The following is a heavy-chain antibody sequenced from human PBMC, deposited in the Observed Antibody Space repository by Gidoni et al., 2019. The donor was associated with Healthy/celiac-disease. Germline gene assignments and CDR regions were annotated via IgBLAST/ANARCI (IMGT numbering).Heavy chain of an antibody. Sequence: QVQLQESGPGLVKPSQTLSLPCTVSVGSTISGSYYWSWIRQPAGKGLEWIGRIYTSGSTNYNPSLKSRVTISVDTSKNQFSLKLSSVTAADTAVYYCARDPGGDSSGYYFHDAFDIWGQGTMVTVSS. CDR3: ARDPGGDSSGYYFHDAFDI. J-gene: IGHJ3*02. V-gene: IGHV4-61*02. D-gene: IGHD3-22*01. CDR2: IYTSGST. CDR1: VGSTISGSYY.